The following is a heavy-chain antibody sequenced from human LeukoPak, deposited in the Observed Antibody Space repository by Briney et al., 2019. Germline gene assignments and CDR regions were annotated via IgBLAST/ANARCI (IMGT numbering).Heavy chain of an antibody. CDR1: GFTFSSYA. J-gene: IGHJ4*02. D-gene: IGHD2-15*01. V-gene: IGHV3-23*01. CDR3: AKARRVVDHFDY. Sequence: GGSLRLSCAASGFTFSSYAKSWVRQAPGKGLEWVSAISGSGGSTYYADSVKGRFTISRDNSKNTLYLQMNSLRAEDTAVYYCAKARRVVDHFDYWGQGTLVTVSS. CDR2: ISGSGGST.